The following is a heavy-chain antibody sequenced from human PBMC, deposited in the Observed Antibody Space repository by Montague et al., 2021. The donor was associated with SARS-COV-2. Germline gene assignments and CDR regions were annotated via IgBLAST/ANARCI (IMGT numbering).Heavy chain of an antibody. CDR1: GASVRTYY. J-gene: IGHJ6*02. Sequence: SETLSLTCTVSGASVRTYYWSWIRQSAGKKLEWMGRLYTSGSTYYNPSFKSRVTMSLDTPKNLFSLNLSSMTAADTAVYYCARDGADYSFAYYHGMDVWGQGIAVTVSS. CDR2: LYTSGST. D-gene: IGHD5-12*01. V-gene: IGHV4-4*07. CDR3: ARDGADYSFAYYHGMDV.